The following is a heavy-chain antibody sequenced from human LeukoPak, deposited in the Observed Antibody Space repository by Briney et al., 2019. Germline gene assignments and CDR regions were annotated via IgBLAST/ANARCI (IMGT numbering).Heavy chain of an antibody. D-gene: IGHD6-13*01. CDR1: GYFISSGYY. V-gene: IGHV4-38-2*02. CDR3: AREGVAAAANPFDY. Sequence: SETLSLTCTVSGYFISSGYYWGWIRQPSGKGLEWIGSIYHSGSTYYNPSLKSRVTISVDTSKNQFSLKLSSVTAADTAVYYCAREGVAAAANPFDYWGQGTLVTVSS. J-gene: IGHJ4*02. CDR2: IYHSGST.